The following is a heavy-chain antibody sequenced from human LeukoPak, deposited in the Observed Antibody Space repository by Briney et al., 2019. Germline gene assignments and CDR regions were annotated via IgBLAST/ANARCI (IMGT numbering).Heavy chain of an antibody. CDR3: ARTFAAAHIDY. D-gene: IGHD2-15*01. Sequence: PGGSLRLSCAASXXXXXXXXXXXXXXXPGXXLVWVSRIKSDGSXXTNXDSVKGRFTNYRDNAKNKLYLEMNSVRDEDTAVYYCARTFAAAHIDYWGQGTLVPVSS. V-gene: IGHV3-74*01. CDR2: IKSDGSXX. J-gene: IGHJ4*02. CDR1: XXXXXXXX.